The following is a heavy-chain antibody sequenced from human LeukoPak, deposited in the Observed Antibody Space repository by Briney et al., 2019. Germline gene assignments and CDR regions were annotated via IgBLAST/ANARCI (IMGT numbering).Heavy chain of an antibody. CDR2: INHSGST. D-gene: IGHD1-26*01. CDR3: ARGHYSGSNPLHWFDP. J-gene: IGHJ5*02. V-gene: IGHV4-34*01. Sequence: PSETLSLTCAVYGGSFSGYYWSWIRHPPGKGLEWIGEINHSGSTNYNPSLKSRVTISVDTSKNQFSLKLSSVTAADTAVYYCARGHYSGSNPLHWFDPWGHGTLVTVSS. CDR1: GGSFSGYY.